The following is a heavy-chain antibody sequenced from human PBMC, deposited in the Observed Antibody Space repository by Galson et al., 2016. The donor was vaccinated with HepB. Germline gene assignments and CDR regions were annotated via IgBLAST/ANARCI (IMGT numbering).Heavy chain of an antibody. V-gene: IGHV5-51*01. CDR2: IFPDDSDS. CDR1: GYSFSSFW. J-gene: IGHJ3*01. CDR3: ARPQPTVVSPADTLDV. Sequence: QSGAEVKKPGESLKISCEGPGYSFSSFWLVWVRQMPGKGLEWMGIIFPDDSDSIYSPSFEGQVTMSVDKSISTAYLHWNTLKTSDTVVYYCARPQPTVVSPADTLDVWGQGTLVTVS. D-gene: IGHD4-23*01.